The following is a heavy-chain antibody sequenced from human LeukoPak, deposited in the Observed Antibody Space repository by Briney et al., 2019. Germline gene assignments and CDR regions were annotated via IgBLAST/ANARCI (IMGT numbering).Heavy chain of an antibody. CDR3: ARVIYYGSSGPTTPFDY. Sequence: GAPVKVSCKASGYTFTSYGISWVRQAPGQGLEWMGWISAYNGNTNYAQNLQGRVTMTTDTSTSTAYMELRSLRSDDTAVYYCARVIYYGSSGPTTPFDYWGQGTLVTVSS. D-gene: IGHD3-22*01. CDR2: ISAYNGNT. CDR1: GYTFTSYG. J-gene: IGHJ4*02. V-gene: IGHV1-18*01.